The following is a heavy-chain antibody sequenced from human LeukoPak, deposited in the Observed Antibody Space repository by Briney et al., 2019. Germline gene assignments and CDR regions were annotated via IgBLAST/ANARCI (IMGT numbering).Heavy chain of an antibody. Sequence: PGGSLRLSCAAYGFTFSSYAMSWVRQAPGKGLERVSAISGSGGSTYYADSVKGRFTISRDNSKNTLYLQMNSLRAEDTAVYYCAKVPYSSGWYSNWFDPWGQGTLVTVSS. CDR2: ISGSGGST. J-gene: IGHJ5*02. CDR3: AKVPYSSGWYSNWFDP. CDR1: GFTFSSYA. V-gene: IGHV3-23*01. D-gene: IGHD6-19*01.